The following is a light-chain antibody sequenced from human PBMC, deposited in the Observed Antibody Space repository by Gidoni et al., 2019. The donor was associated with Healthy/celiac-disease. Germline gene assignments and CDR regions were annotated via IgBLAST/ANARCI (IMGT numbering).Light chain of an antibody. CDR3: NSRDSSGNHLRV. CDR1: SLRSDY. V-gene: IGLV3-19*01. CDR2: GKN. J-gene: IGLJ3*02. Sequence: SSELTQDPAVSVALGQTVRITCQGDSLRSDYASWYQQKPGPAPVLVIYGKNNRPSGIPDRFSGSSSGNTASLTITGAQAEDEADYYCNSRDSSGNHLRVFGGGTKLTVL.